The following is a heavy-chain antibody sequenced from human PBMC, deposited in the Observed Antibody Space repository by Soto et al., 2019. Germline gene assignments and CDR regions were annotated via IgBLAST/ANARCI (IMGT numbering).Heavy chain of an antibody. CDR1: GDSISSFY. Sequence: QVQLQXXXXXLVKPSETLSLTCTGSGDSISSFYWNWIRQPPGKGLEWIGYISYSGSTNHNPSLKNRVTISVDTSKNQSSLKLSSVTAADTAVYYCAREGLITGTTYYYYGMDVWGQGTTVTVSS. J-gene: IGHJ6*02. CDR2: ISYSGST. V-gene: IGHV4-59*01. D-gene: IGHD1-7*01. CDR3: AREGLITGTTYYYYGMDV.